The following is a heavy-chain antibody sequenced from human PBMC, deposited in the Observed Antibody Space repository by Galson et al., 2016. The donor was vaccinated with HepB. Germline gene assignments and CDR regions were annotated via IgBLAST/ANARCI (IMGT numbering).Heavy chain of an antibody. CDR1: GDSVSSSTAA. V-gene: IGHV6-1*01. Sequence: CAISGDSVSSSTAAWHWIRQSPSRGLEWLARTQYRSKWESHYADSVRSRVTVIPDTSKNLLTLQVNSVSPEDTAVYYCVKGPPACQYYGMDVWGQGTPVTVS. J-gene: IGHJ6*02. CDR3: VKGPPACQYYGMDV. CDR2: TQYRSKWES. D-gene: IGHD2-2*01.